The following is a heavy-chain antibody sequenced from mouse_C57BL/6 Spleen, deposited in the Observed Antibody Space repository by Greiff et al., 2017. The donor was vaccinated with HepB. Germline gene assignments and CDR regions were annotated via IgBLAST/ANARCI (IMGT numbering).Heavy chain of an antibody. V-gene: IGHV1-26*01. CDR1: GYTFTDYY. J-gene: IGHJ2*01. CDR3: ARRGLTGTDFDY. CDR2: INPNNGGT. D-gene: IGHD4-1*01. Sequence: EVQLQQSGPELVKPGASVKISCKASGYTFTDYYMNWVKQSHGKSLEWIGDINPNNGGTSYNQKFKGKAKLTVDKSSSTAYMDLRSLTSEDSAVYYCARRGLTGTDFDYWGQGTTLTVSS.